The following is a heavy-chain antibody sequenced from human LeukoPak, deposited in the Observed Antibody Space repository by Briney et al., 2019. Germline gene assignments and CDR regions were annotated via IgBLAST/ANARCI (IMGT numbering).Heavy chain of an antibody. CDR1: GYTFTGYY. CDR3: ARDPGAYYYDSSGYSDAFDI. J-gene: IGHJ3*02. V-gene: IGHV1-2*02. Sequence: GASVKVSCKASGYTFTGYYMHWVRQAPGQGLEWMGWINPNSGGTNYAQKFRGRVTMTRDTSISTAYMELSRLRSDDTAVYYCARDPGAYYYDSSGYSDAFDIWGQGTMVTVSS. CDR2: INPNSGGT. D-gene: IGHD3-22*01.